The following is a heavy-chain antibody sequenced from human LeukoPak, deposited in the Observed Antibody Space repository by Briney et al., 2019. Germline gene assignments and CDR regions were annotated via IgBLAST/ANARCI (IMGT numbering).Heavy chain of an antibody. CDR2: IYYSGCT. J-gene: IGHJ5*02. D-gene: IGHD3-3*01. CDR1: GGSISSSSYY. CDR3: ARARGATYYDFWSGSSWFDP. V-gene: IGHV4-39*07. Sequence: SETLSLTCTVSGGSISSSSYYWGWIRQPPGKGLEWIGSIYYSGCTYYNPSLKSRVTISVDTSKNQFSLKLSSVTAADTAVYYCARARGATYYDFWSGSSWFDPWGQGTLVTVSS.